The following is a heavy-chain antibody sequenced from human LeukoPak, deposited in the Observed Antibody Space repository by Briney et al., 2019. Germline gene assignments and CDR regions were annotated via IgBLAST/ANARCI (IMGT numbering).Heavy chain of an antibody. Sequence: PGGSLRLSCAASGFTFSSYAMSWVRQAPGKGLEWVANIKQDGSEKYYVDSVKGRFTISRDNAKNSLYLQMNSLRAEDTAVYYCASGIAVADNYYYYYMDVWGKGTTVTVSS. CDR1: GFTFSSYA. D-gene: IGHD6-19*01. CDR3: ASGIAVADNYYYYYMDV. J-gene: IGHJ6*03. V-gene: IGHV3-7*01. CDR2: IKQDGSEK.